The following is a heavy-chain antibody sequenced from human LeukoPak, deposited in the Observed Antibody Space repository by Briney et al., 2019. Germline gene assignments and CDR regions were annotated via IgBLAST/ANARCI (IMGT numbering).Heavy chain of an antibody. D-gene: IGHD3-3*01. CDR1: GFTFTSSA. Sequence: ASVKVSCKASGFTFTSSAVQWVRQARGQRLEWIGWIVVGSGNTNYAQKFQERVTITRDMSTSTAYMELSSLRSEDTAVYYCAADHEIYDFWSGYYRDTAKVGGSWGQGTLVTVSS. J-gene: IGHJ5*02. CDR3: AADHEIYDFWSGYYRDTAKVGGS. CDR2: IVVGSGNT. V-gene: IGHV1-58*01.